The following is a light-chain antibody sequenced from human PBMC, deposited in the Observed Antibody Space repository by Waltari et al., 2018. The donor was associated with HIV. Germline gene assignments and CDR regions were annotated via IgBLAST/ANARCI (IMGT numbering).Light chain of an antibody. V-gene: IGLV1-47*01. CDR3: AVWDDSLNGLV. Sequence: QSVLTQPPSASGTPGQRVTISCFGGTSNVESNYVYWYQQVPGTTPKRLIYMNHERPAGVPDRFSGAKSGTSASLAVSGLRSEDEAAYYCAVWDDSLNGLVFGGGTKLTVL. CDR2: MNH. J-gene: IGLJ2*01. CDR1: TSNVESNY.